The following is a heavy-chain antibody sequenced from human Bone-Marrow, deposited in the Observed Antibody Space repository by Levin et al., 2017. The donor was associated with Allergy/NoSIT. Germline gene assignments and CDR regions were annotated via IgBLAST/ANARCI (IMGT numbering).Heavy chain of an antibody. CDR1: GGSISSSNW. CDR3: ASHAPRRTIAARHGGY. D-gene: IGHD6-6*01. J-gene: IGHJ4*02. V-gene: IGHV4-4*02. Sequence: SETLSLTCAVSGGSISSSNWWSWVRQPPGKGLEWIGEIYHSGSTNYNPSLKSRVTISVDKSKNQFSLKLSSVTAADTAVYYCASHAPRRTIAARHGGYWGQGTLVTVSS. CDR2: IYHSGST.